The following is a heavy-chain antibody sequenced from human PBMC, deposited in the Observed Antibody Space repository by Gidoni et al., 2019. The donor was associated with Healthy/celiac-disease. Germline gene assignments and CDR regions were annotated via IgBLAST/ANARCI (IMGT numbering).Heavy chain of an antibody. CDR2: TYYRSKWYN. CDR1: GDSVSSNSAA. J-gene: IGHJ6*02. V-gene: IGHV6-1*01. CDR3: ARDTCDRPYGDYSVTPFYYYYGMDV. Sequence: QVQLQQSGPGLVKPSQTLSLTCAISGDSVSSNSAAWNWIRQSPSRGLEWLGRTYYRSKWYNDYAVSVKSRITIDPDTSKNQFSLQLNSVTPEDTAVYYCARDTCDRPYGDYSVTPFYYYYGMDVWGQGTTVTVSS. D-gene: IGHD4-17*01.